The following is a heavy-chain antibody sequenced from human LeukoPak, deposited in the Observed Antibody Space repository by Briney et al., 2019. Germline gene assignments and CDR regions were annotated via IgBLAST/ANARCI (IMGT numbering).Heavy chain of an antibody. CDR2: TYPRGGST. CDR3: ARDQEGFDY. CDR1: GYTFTSNY. Sequence: ASVKVSCKASGYTFTSNYIHWVRQAPGQGLEWMGMTYPRGGSTSYAQKFQGRVTVTRDTSTSTVHMELSGLRSEVTAVYYCARDQEGFDYWGQGTLVTVSS. V-gene: IGHV1-46*01. J-gene: IGHJ4*02.